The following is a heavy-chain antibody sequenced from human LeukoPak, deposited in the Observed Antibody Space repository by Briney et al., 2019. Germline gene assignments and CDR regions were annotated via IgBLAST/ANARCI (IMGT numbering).Heavy chain of an antibody. J-gene: IGHJ4*02. D-gene: IGHD6-19*01. CDR2: INHSGST. CDR3: ARHVVAVAGTLDYFDY. CDR1: GGSFSGYY. Sequence: SGTLSLTCAVYGGSFSGYYWSWICQPPGKGLEWIGEINHSGSTNYNPSLKSRVTISVDTSKNQFSLKLSSVTAADTAVYYCARHVVAVAGTLDYFDYWGQGTLVTVSS. V-gene: IGHV4-34*01.